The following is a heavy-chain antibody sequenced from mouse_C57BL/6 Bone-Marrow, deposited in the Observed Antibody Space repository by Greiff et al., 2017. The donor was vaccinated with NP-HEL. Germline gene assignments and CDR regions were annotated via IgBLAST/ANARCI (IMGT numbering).Heavy chain of an antibody. Sequence: EVKLVESGAELVRPGASVKLSCTASGFNIKDDYMHWVKQRPEQGLEWIGWIDPENGDTEYASKFQGKATITADTSSNTAYLQLSSLTSEDTAVYYCTTFITTVVTGYFDVWGTGTTVTVSS. J-gene: IGHJ1*03. CDR3: TTFITTVVTGYFDV. V-gene: IGHV14-4*01. D-gene: IGHD1-1*01. CDR2: IDPENGDT. CDR1: GFNIKDDY.